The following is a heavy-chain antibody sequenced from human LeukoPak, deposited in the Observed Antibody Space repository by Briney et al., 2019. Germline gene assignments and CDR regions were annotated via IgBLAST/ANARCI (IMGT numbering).Heavy chain of an antibody. J-gene: IGHJ4*02. CDR3: AKQRNGYCSSTRCYANYFDY. Sequence: GGSLRLSCAASGFTFSSYAMSWVRQAPGKGLEWVSAISGSGGSTYYADSVKGRFTISRDNSKNTLYLQMNSLRAEDTAVYYCAKQRNGYCSSTRCYANYFDYWGQGTLVTVSS. D-gene: IGHD2-2*03. CDR1: GFTFSSYA. CDR2: ISGSGGST. V-gene: IGHV3-23*01.